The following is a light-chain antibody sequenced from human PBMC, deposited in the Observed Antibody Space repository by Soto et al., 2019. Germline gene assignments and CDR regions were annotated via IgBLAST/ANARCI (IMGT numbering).Light chain of an antibody. CDR2: DTS. CDR3: QQRTNWPRSFT. CDR1: QSVSSY. J-gene: IGKJ3*01. Sequence: EIVLTQSPATLSLSPGERATLSCRASQSVSSYLAWYQPKPGQAPRLLIYDTSKRATGIPARFSGSGSGTDFTLTISSLEPEDFAVYYCQQRTNWPRSFTFGPGTKVDIK. V-gene: IGKV3-11*01.